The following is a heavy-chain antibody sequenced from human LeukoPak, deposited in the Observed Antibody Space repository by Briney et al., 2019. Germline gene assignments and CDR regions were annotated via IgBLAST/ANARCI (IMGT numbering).Heavy chain of an antibody. CDR3: ARGGSYLSAFDI. CDR2: IYSGGST. CDR1: GFTVSSNY. V-gene: IGHV3-53*01. Sequence: PGGSLRLPCAASGFTVSSNYMSWVRQAPGKGLEWVSIIYSGGSTFYADSVKGRFTISRDNSKNTLYLQMNSLRAEDTAVYYCARGGSYLSAFDIWGQGTMVTVSS. J-gene: IGHJ3*02. D-gene: IGHD1-26*01.